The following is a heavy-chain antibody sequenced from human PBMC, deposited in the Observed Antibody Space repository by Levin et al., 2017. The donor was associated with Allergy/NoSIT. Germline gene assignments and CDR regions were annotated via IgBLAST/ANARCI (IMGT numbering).Heavy chain of an antibody. CDR1: GFTFTTFW. J-gene: IGHJ6*02. V-gene: IGHV3-7*01. CDR2: IERDGSET. D-gene: IGHD3-16*02. Sequence: GESLKISCAASGFTFTTFWMTWVRQAPGKGLEWVANIERDGSETYYVDSVKGRFTISRDNAKNSVYLEMNSLRVDDTAVYYCAREEGWGYHYGMDVWGQGTTVTVSS. CDR3: AREEGWGYHYGMDV.